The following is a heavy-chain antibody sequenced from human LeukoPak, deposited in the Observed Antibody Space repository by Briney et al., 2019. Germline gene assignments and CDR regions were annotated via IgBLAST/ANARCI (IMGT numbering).Heavy chain of an antibody. CDR2: IGTAGDT. CDR3: AREQQLGNYNWFDP. D-gene: IGHD6-13*01. J-gene: IGHJ5*02. Sequence: GGSLRLSCAASGFTFSSYDMHWVRQATGKGLEWVSAIGTAGDTYYPGSVKGRFTISRENAKNSLYLQMNSLRAGDTAVYYCAREQQLGNYNWFDPWGQGTLVTVSS. V-gene: IGHV3-13*01. CDR1: GFTFSSYD.